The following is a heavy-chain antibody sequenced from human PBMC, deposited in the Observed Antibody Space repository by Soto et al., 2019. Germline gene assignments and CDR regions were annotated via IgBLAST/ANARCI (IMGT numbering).Heavy chain of an antibody. D-gene: IGHD2-2*01. V-gene: IGHV3-23*01. CDR3: AKDRDYPRDQFHY. Sequence: PGGSLRLSCTASQFSLSGSVIYWVRQAPGKGLEWVSAISESGAYTNYADSVRGRFTISRDNSKNTVFLHMDSLRAEDTAVYYCAKDRDYPRDQFHYWGQGTLVTVSS. CDR2: ISESGAYT. CDR1: QFSLSGSV. J-gene: IGHJ4*02.